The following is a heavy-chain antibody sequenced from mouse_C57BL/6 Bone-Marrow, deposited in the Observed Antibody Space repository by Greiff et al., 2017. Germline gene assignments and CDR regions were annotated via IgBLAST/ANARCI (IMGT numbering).Heavy chain of an antibody. CDR1: GYNIKNTY. J-gene: IGHJ4*01. CDR2: IDPANGNT. CDR3: AGYYYGSSSYAMDY. Sequence: EVQLQQSVAELVRPGASVKLSCTASGYNIKNTYMHWVKQRPEQGLEWIGRIDPANGNTKYAPKFQGKATITADQSSNTAYLQLSSLTSEDTAIYYCAGYYYGSSSYAMDYWGQGTSVTVSS. D-gene: IGHD1-1*01. V-gene: IGHV14-3*01.